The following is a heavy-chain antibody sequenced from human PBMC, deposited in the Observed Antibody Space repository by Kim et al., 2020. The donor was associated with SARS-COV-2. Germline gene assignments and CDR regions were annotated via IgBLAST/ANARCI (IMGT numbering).Heavy chain of an antibody. J-gene: IGHJ6*02. CDR1: GFIFSSYA. CDR3: AREPITVYGLDV. D-gene: IGHD3-3*01. V-gene: IGHV3-33*01. CDR2: IWYDGSNK. Sequence: GGSLRLSCAASGFIFSSYAMIWVRQAPGEGLEWLATIWYDGSNKYYKDSVKGRFTISRDNSKNTLYLQMNSLRAGDMAVYYCAREPITVYGLDVWGQGTT.